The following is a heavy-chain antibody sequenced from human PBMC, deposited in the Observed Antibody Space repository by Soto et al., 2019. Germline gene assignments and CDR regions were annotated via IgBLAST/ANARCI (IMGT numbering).Heavy chain of an antibody. J-gene: IGHJ6*02. D-gene: IGHD4-17*01. CDR1: GYTFTSYD. V-gene: IGHV1-8*01. CDR2: MNPNSGNT. CDR3: ARGSTTVHYLYNCGMDV. Sequence: QVQLVQSGAEVKKPGASVKVSCKASGYTFTSYDINWVRQATGQGLEWMGWMNPNSGNTGYAQEFEGRVTMTRNTSIRRAYMELSSLISEDTAVYYYARGSTTVHYLYNCGMDVWGQEPKVTVSS.